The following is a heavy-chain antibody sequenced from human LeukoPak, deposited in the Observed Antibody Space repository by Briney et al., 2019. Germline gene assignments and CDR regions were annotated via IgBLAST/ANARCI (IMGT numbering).Heavy chain of an antibody. CDR2: IYYSGST. Sequence: SETLSLTCTVSIGSISSGGYYWSWIRQHPGKGLEWIGYIYYSGSTYYNPSLKSRVTISVDTSKNQFSLKLSSVTAADTAVYYCAIGWSIVGAPDIWGQGTMVTVSS. CDR3: AIGWSIVGAPDI. V-gene: IGHV4-31*03. CDR1: IGSISSGGYY. J-gene: IGHJ3*02. D-gene: IGHD1-26*01.